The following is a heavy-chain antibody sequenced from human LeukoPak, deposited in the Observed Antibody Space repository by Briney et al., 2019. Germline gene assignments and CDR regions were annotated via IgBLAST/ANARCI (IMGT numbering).Heavy chain of an antibody. J-gene: IGHJ4*02. Sequence: GSLRLSCAASGFTFSSYSMNWVRQAPGKGLEWGSSISSSSSYIYYADSVKGRFTISRDNAKNSLYLQMNSLRAEDTAVYYCAGDYADYGGNLYYFDYWGQGTLVTVSS. CDR1: GFTFSSYS. V-gene: IGHV3-21*01. CDR2: ISSSSSYI. D-gene: IGHD4-23*01. CDR3: AGDYADYGGNLYYFDY.